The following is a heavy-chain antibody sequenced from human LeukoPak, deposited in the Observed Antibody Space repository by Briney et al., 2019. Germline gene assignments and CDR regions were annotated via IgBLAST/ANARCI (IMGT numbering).Heavy chain of an antibody. CDR3: ARGRYGDYH. Sequence: PGGSLRLSCAASGFTFSSYWMHWVRQAPGKGLVWVSGINPDGSTTTYADSVKGRFTISRENAKSTLYLHMNILRVEDTAVYYCARGRYGDYHWGQGILVTVSS. V-gene: IGHV3-74*01. CDR1: GFTFSSYW. D-gene: IGHD4-17*01. J-gene: IGHJ4*02. CDR2: INPDGSTT.